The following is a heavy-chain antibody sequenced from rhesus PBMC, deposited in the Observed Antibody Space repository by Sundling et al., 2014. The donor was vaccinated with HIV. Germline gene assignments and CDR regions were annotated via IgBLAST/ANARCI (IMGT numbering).Heavy chain of an antibody. D-gene: IGHD3-3*01. J-gene: IGHJ6*01. CDR1: GFNFSDYY. V-gene: IGHV3-178*01. CDR3: ARDPTIFGLVISDGLDS. CDR2: ISKGAGSV. Sequence: EVQLVESGGGLAEPGGSLRLSCAASGFNFSDYYMDWVRQAPVKGLEWISRISKGAGSVWYADSVKGRFTISRENAKNTLYLQMDSLRTEDTAVYYCARDPTIFGLVISDGLDSWGQGVVVTVSS.